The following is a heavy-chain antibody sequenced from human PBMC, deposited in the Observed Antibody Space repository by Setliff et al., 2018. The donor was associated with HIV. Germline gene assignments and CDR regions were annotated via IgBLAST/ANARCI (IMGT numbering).Heavy chain of an antibody. V-gene: IGHV4-4*09. J-gene: IGHJ5*02. CDR2: IYTSGST. D-gene: IGHD5-18*01. CDR1: GGSISTYY. Sequence: SETLSLTCTVSGGSISTYYWSWIRQPPGKGLEWIGYIYTSGSTNYNPSLKTRVTISIDTSKNQFSLKLYSVTAADTSVYYCARRWGIRGYSSWGQGTLVTVSS. CDR3: ARRWGIRGYSS.